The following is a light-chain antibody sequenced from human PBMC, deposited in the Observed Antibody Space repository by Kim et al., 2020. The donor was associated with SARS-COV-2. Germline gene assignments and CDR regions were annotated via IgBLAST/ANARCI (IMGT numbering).Light chain of an antibody. Sequence: SASVGDRVTITCRASQSISSYLNWYQQKPGKAPKLLIYAASSLPSGVPSRFSGSGSGTDFTLTISSLQPEDFATYYCQQSYSTPYSFGQGTKLEI. CDR1: QSISSY. J-gene: IGKJ2*03. V-gene: IGKV1-39*01. CDR3: QQSYSTPYS. CDR2: AAS.